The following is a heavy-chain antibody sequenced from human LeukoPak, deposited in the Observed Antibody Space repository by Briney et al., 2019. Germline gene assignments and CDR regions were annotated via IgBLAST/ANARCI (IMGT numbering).Heavy chain of an antibody. J-gene: IGHJ1*01. CDR1: GFTVSSNY. CDR3: AKCKWDYGDYLEYFQH. V-gene: IGHV3-53*05. D-gene: IGHD4-17*01. CDR2: IYSGGST. Sequence: QSGGSLRLSCAASGFTVSSNYMSWVRQAPGKGLEWVSVIYSGGSTYYADSVKGRFTISRDNSKNTLYLQMNSLRAEDTAVYYCAKCKWDYGDYLEYFQHWGQGTLVTVSS.